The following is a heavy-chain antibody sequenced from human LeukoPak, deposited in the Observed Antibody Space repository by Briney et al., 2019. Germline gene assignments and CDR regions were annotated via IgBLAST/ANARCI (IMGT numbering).Heavy chain of an antibody. CDR1: GYTFTSYY. V-gene: IGHV1-46*01. J-gene: IGHJ4*02. Sequence: ASVKVSCKASGYTFTSYYIHWVRHAPGQGLEWMGIINPIGSNTNYAQKFQGRVTMTRDTSTSTVYMELSSLRSEDTAVYYCARDPHDSSGYFFDYWGQGTLVTVSS. CDR3: ARDPHDSSGYFFDY. D-gene: IGHD3-22*01. CDR2: INPIGSNT.